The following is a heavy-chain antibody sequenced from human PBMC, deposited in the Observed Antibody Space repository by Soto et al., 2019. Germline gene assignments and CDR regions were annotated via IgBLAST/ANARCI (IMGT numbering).Heavy chain of an antibody. CDR2: IYYSGST. CDR3: ASNWNSAAFDI. Sequence: SETLSLTCTVSGGSVSSGSYYWSWIRQPPGKGLEWIGYIYYSGSTNYNPSLKSRVTISVDTSKNQFSLKLSSVTAADTAVYYCASNWNSAAFDIWGQGTMVT. CDR1: GGSVSSGSYY. J-gene: IGHJ3*02. D-gene: IGHD1-1*01. V-gene: IGHV4-61*01.